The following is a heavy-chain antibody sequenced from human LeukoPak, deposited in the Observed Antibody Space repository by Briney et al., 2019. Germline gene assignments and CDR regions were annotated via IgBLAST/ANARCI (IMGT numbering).Heavy chain of an antibody. D-gene: IGHD6-6*01. CDR1: GGSISSSSYY. V-gene: IGHV4-39*01. CDR2: IYYSGST. J-gene: IGHJ4*02. Sequence: SETLSLTCTVSGGSISSSSYYWGWIRQPPGKGLEWIGSIYYSGSTYHNPSLKSRVTISVDTSKNQFSLKLSSVTAADTAVYYCARRVQAALDYWGQGTLVTVSP. CDR3: ARRVQAALDY.